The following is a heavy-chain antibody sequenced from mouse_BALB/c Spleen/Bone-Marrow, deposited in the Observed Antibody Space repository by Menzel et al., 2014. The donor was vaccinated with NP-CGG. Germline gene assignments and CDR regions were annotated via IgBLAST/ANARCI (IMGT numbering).Heavy chain of an antibody. CDR2: IDPCDSET. CDR3: ARGRDYDVFSY. D-gene: IGHD2-4*01. CDR1: GYTFTSYW. V-gene: IGHV1-52*01. Sequence: QVQLQQSGAELVRPGASVKLSCKASGYTFTSYWMNWVEQRPEQGLEWIGRIDPCDSETHYNQKFKDKAILTVDKSSSTAYMQLSSLTSEDSAVYYCARGRDYDVFSYWGQGTLVTVSA. J-gene: IGHJ3*01.